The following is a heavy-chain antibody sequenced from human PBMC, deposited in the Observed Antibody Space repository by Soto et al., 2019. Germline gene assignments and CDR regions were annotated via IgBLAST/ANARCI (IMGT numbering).Heavy chain of an antibody. J-gene: IGHJ4*02. CDR1: GGTFSSYR. Sequence: SVKVSCKASGGTFSSYRINWVRQAPGQGLEWVGGIVPIYRTADYAQKFQGRVTIPADESARTSYMELRSLKSQDTAVYYCVRDSGAKLSSSWGQGTLVTVSS. CDR3: VRDSGAKLSSS. V-gene: IGHV1-69*13. CDR2: IVPIYRTA. D-gene: IGHD6-13*01.